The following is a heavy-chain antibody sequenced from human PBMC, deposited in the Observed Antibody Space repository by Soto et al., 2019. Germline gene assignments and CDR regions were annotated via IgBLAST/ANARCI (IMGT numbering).Heavy chain of an antibody. CDR2: IYSGGST. J-gene: IGHJ4*02. V-gene: IGHV3-53*01. CDR1: GFTVSSNY. CDR3: ARHNDY. Sequence: GESLKISCAASGFTVSSNYMSWVRQAPGKGLEWVSVIYSGGSTYYADSVKGRFTISRDNSKNTLYLQMNSLRAEDTAVYYCARHNDYWGQGTLVTVSS.